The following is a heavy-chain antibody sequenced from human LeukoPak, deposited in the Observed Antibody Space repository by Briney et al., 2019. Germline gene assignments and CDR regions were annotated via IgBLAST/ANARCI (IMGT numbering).Heavy chain of an antibody. CDR2: INHSGST. CDR3: ARVPPNRTYFRP. D-gene: IGHD3-10*02. J-gene: IGHJ5*02. CDR1: GGSFSGYY. V-gene: IGHV4-34*01. Sequence: SETLSLTCAVYGGSFSGYYWSWIRQPPGKGLEWIGEINHSGSTNYNPSLKSRVTISVDTSKNQFSLKLSSVTAADTAVYYCARVPPNRTYFRPWGQGTLVTVSS.